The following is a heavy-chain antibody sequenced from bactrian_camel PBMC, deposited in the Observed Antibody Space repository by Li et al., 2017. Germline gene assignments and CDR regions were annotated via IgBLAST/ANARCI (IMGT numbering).Heavy chain of an antibody. J-gene: IGHJ4*01. CDR1: GFPDGVYC. Sequence: QVQLVESGGGTVQAGGSLRLSCAASGFPDGVYCMAWFRQAPGKEREEVASIDSDGNTNYADSVRGRFAVSKDSAKNTLFLQMNSLKPEDTAMYYCAAGHGGTCLLWAVSYWGQGTQVTVS. CDR2: IDSDGNT. CDR3: AAGHGGTCLLWAVSY. D-gene: IGHD2*01. V-gene: IGHV3S55*01.